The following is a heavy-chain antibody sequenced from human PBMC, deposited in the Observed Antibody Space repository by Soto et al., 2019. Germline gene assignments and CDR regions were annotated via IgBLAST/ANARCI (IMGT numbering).Heavy chain of an antibody. CDR3: ARAVVVVPPAGDHYCHIDV. Sequence: QVQLQESGPGLAKPSETLSLTCSVSGISVRSNYWSWIRQPPGKGLEWIGFITYSGITDYSPPLQCRVTISVDTSKKPLSLNLRSVSDADTAVYYCARAVVVVPPAGDHYCHIDVWGKGTTVSVS. CDR2: ITYSGIT. J-gene: IGHJ6*03. D-gene: IGHD2-21*01. V-gene: IGHV4-59*02. CDR1: GISVRSNY.